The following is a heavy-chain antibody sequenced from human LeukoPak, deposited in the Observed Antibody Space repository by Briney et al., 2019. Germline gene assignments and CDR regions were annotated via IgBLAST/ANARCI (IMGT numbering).Heavy chain of an antibody. D-gene: IGHD1-1*01. J-gene: IGHJ6*02. V-gene: IGHV3-21*06. CDR1: GFTFGACT. CDR3: AKAVQLERRDYYYGMDV. Sequence: GGSLRLSCAASGFTFGACTINWVRQAPGKGLEWVSCIFSRSESILYADSVKGRFTISRDNAKNLLYLQMDSLRVEDTAVYYCAKAVQLERRDYYYGMDVWGQGTTVTVSS. CDR2: IFSRSESI.